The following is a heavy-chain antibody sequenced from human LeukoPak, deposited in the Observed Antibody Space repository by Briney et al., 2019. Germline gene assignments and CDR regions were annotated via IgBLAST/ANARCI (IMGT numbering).Heavy chain of an antibody. CDR3: ARHPWFGESPLNYFDY. V-gene: IGHV5-51*01. Sequence: GESLKISCKGSGYSFTSYWIGWVRQMPGKGLEWMGIIYPGDSDTRYSPSFQGQVTISADKSISTAYLQWSSLKASDTAMYYCARHPWFGESPLNYFDYWGQGTLVTVSS. J-gene: IGHJ4*02. CDR1: GYSFTSYW. CDR2: IYPGDSDT. D-gene: IGHD3-10*01.